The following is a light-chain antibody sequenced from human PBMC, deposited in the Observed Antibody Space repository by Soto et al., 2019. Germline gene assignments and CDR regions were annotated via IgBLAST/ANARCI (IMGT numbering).Light chain of an antibody. CDR2: EVS. J-gene: IGLJ1*01. V-gene: IGLV2-8*01. CDR3: SSYAGSSGYV. Sequence: QSALTQPPSASGSPGQSVAISRTGTSSDIGAYNYVSWYQQHPGKAPKLMIYEVSKRPSGVPDRFSGSKSGNTASLTVSGLQAEDEADYYCSSYAGSSGYVFGTGTKVT. CDR1: SSDIGAYNY.